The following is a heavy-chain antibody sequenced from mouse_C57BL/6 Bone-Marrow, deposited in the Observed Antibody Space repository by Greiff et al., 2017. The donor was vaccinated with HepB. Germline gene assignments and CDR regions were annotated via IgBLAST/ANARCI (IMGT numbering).Heavy chain of an antibody. D-gene: IGHD3-2*02. CDR3: ARGGSGYSRDWFAY. J-gene: IGHJ3*01. Sequence: QVHVKQPGTELVKPGASVKLSCKASGYTFTSYWMHWVKQRPGQGLEWIGNINPSNGGTNYNEKFKSKATLTVDKSSSTAYMQLSSLTSEDSAVYYCARGGSGYSRDWFAYWGQGTLVTVSA. CDR2: INPSNGGT. CDR1: GYTFTSYW. V-gene: IGHV1-53*01.